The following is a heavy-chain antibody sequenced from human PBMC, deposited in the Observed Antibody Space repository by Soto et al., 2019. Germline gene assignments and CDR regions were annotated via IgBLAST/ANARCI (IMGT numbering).Heavy chain of an antibody. CDR2: ISSSSSTI. D-gene: IGHD3-3*01. J-gene: IGHJ4*02. CDR1: GFTFSSYS. V-gene: IGHV3-48*01. Sequence: PGGSLRLCCAASGFTFSSYSMNWVRQAPGKGLEWVSYISSSSSTIYYADSVKGRFTISRDNAKNSLYLQMNSLRAEDTAVYYCASQWIFGVAATNDYWGQGTLVTVSS. CDR3: ASQWIFGVAATNDY.